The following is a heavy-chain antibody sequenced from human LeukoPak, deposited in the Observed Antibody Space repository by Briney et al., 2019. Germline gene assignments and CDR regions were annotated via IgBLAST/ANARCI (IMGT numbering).Heavy chain of an antibody. Sequence: PGGSLRLSCAASGFTFGSYAMSWVCQAPGKGLEWVSVITGSGAGTYYADSLKGRFTISRDNSKNALFLQMNSLRAEDTAVYYCAKDRDEGFGELLPVVFDYWGQGTRVTVSS. CDR2: ITGSGAGT. D-gene: IGHD3-10*01. CDR3: AKDRDEGFGELLPVVFDY. CDR1: GFTFGSYA. J-gene: IGHJ4*02. V-gene: IGHV3-23*01.